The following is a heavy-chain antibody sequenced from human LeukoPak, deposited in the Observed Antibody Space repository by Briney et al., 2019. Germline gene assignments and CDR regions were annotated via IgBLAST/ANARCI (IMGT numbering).Heavy chain of an antibody. D-gene: IGHD3-16*01. J-gene: IGHJ4*02. Sequence: SETLSLTCTVSGASISGITYYWGWIRRPPGKGLEWIGSIYYSGSTYYNPSLKSRVTVSVDTSKNQFSLNLTSVTAADTAVYYCVRGSTLRHYQYWGQGTLVTVSS. V-gene: IGHV4-39*01. CDR2: IYYSGST. CDR3: VRGSTLRHYQY. CDR1: GASISGITYY.